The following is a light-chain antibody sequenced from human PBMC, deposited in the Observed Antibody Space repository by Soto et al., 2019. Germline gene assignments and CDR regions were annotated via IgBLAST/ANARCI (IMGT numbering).Light chain of an antibody. CDR1: NSNIGNNY. V-gene: IGLV1-51*01. J-gene: IGLJ3*02. CDR3: GAWDSSLSAGV. CDR2: DND. Sequence: QSVLTQPPSVSAAPGQTVTISCSGSNSNIGNNYVSWYQQLPGTAPKLLIYDNDERPSGIPGRFSGSKSGTSGTLSITGLQTGDEADYYCGAWDSSLSAGVFGGGTKLTVL.